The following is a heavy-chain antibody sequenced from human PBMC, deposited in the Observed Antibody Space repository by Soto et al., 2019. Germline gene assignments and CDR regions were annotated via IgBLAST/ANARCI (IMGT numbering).Heavy chain of an antibody. J-gene: IGHJ4*02. CDR1: GFSFSSYG. CDR3: ADDDILTGYLGY. CDR2: ISYDGSNK. Sequence: QVQLVESGGGVVQPGRSLRLSCAASGFSFSSYGMHWVRQAPGKGLEWVAVISYDGSNKYYADSVKGRFTISRDNSKNTLYLQMNSLRAEDTAVYYCADDDILTGYLGYWGQGTLVTVSS. D-gene: IGHD3-9*01. V-gene: IGHV3-30*18.